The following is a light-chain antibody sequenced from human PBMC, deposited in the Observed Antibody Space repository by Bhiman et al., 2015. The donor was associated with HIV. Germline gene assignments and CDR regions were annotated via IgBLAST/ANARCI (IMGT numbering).Light chain of an antibody. CDR1: SSDVGGYNY. Sequence: QSALTQPASVSGSPGQSITISCTGTSSDVGGYNYVSWYLQHPGKAPKLMIYDVSKRPSGVSNRFSGSKSANTASLTISGLQAEDEADYYCSSYASSSTLVFGGGTQLTVL. CDR2: DVS. J-gene: IGLJ2*01. CDR3: SSYASSSTLV. V-gene: IGLV2-14*03.